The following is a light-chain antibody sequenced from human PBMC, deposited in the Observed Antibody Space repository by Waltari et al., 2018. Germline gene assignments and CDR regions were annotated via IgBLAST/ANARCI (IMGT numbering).Light chain of an antibody. Sequence: SSELTQDPAVSVALGQTVRITCQGDRLRSYYASWYQQKPGQAPVLVNYGKNNRPSGIPGRFSGSGSGTDFTLTISSLQAEDVAVYYCQQYFGLPLTFGGGTKL. J-gene: IGLJ2*01. CDR1: RLRSYY. V-gene: IGLV3-19*01. CDR2: GKN. CDR3: QQYFGLPLT.